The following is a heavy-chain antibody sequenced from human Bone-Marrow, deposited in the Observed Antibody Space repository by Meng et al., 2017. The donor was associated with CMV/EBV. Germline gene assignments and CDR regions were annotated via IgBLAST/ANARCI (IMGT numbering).Heavy chain of an antibody. CDR3: ARGRSSSWSDWFAP. Sequence: SVKVSCKASGGTFSSYTISWVRQAPGQGLEWMGRIIPILGIANYAQKFQGRVTITADKSTSTAYMELSSLRSEDTAVYYCARGRSSSWSDWFAPWGQGTLVTVSS. CDR1: GGTFSSYT. CDR2: IIPILGIA. J-gene: IGHJ5*02. V-gene: IGHV1-69*02. D-gene: IGHD6-6*01.